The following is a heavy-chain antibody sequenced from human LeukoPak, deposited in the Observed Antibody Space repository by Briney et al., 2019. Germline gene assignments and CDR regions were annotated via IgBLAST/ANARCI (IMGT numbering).Heavy chain of an antibody. D-gene: IGHD3-3*01. CDR3: ARQPNYDFWSGYYRFDY. J-gene: IGHJ4*02. CDR2: IYYSGST. V-gene: IGHV4-39*01. CDR1: GGSISSSSYY. Sequence: TSETLSLTSTVSGGSISSSSYYWGWIRQPPGKGLEWIGSIYYSGSTYYNPSLKSRVTISVDTSKNQFSLKLSSVTAADTAVYYCARQPNYDFWSGYYRFDYWGQGTLVTVSS.